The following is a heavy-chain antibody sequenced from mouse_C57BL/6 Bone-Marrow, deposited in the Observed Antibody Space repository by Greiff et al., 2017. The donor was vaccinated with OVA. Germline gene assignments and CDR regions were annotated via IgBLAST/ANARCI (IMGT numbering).Heavy chain of an antibody. D-gene: IGHD1-1*01. V-gene: IGHV1-81*01. CDR3: AFITTVFDY. CDR2: IYPRSGNT. CDR1: GYTFTSYG. Sequence: QVQLKESGAELARPGASVKLSCKASGYTFTSYGISWVKQRTGQGLEWIGEIYPRSGNTYYNEKFKGKATLTADKSSSTAYMELRSLTSEDSAVYFCAFITTVFDYWGQGTTLTVSS. J-gene: IGHJ2*01.